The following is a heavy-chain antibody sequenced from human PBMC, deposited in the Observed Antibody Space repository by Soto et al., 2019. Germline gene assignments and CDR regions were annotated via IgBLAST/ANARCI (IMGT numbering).Heavy chain of an antibody. D-gene: IGHD6-13*01. V-gene: IGHV3-53*01. Sequence: PGGSLRLSCAASGFTVSSNYMSWVRQAPGKGLEWVSVIYSGGSTYYADSVKGRFTISRDNSKNTLYLQMNSLRAEDTAVYYCATGTLEQQLATYYFAYWVQGTLVTVSS. CDR2: IYSGGST. J-gene: IGHJ4*02. CDR3: ATGTLEQQLATYYFAY. CDR1: GFTVSSNY.